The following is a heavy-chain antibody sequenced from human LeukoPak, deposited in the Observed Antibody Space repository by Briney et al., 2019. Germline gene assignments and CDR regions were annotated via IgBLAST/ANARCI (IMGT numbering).Heavy chain of an antibody. CDR3: AKAYCSSTSCPRPFDY. D-gene: IGHD2-2*01. Sequence: PGGSLRLSCAASGLTFRNYDMSWVRQAPGKGLEWVSTVSASAGSTYYADSVKGRFTISRDNSKNTLYLQMNSLRAEDTAVYYCAKAYCSSTSCPRPFDYWGQGTLVTVSS. CDR2: VSASAGST. J-gene: IGHJ4*02. CDR1: GLTFRNYD. V-gene: IGHV3-23*01.